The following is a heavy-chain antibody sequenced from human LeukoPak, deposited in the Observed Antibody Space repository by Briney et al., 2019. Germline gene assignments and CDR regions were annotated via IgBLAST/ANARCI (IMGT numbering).Heavy chain of an antibody. CDR2: INHSGST. V-gene: IGHV4-34*01. D-gene: IGHD6-19*01. J-gene: IGHJ6*03. CDR1: GGSFRGYY. CDR3: ARGKDSSGWSYYYYYYMDV. Sequence: SETLSLTCAVYGGSFRGYYWSWIRQPPGKGLEWIGEINHSGSTNYNPSLKSRVTISVDTSENQFSLKLSSVTAADTAVYYCARGKDSSGWSYYYYYYMDVWGKGTTVTVSS.